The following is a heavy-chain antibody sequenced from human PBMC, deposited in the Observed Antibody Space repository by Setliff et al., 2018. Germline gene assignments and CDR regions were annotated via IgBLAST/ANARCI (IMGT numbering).Heavy chain of an antibody. CDR3: AYNGYNGAFDI. V-gene: IGHV5-51*01. CDR2: IYPGDSAT. D-gene: IGHD5-12*01. CDR1: GYSFPDYW. Sequence: GESLKISCKGSGYSFPDYWIAWVRQMPGKGLECMGIIYPGDSATRYSPSFQGQVTISADKSISTAYLQWSSLKASDTAMYYCAYNGYNGAFDIWGQGIMVTVSS. J-gene: IGHJ3*02.